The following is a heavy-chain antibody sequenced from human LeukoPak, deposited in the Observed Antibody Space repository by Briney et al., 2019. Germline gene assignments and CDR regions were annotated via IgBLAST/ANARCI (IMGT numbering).Heavy chain of an antibody. Sequence: SQTLSLTCTVSGGSISSGSYYWSWIRQPAGKGLEWIGRIYTSGSTNYNPSLKSRVTISVDTSKNQFSLKLSSVTAADTAVYYCARHRYYYGSGTRWSEIDYWGQGTLVTVSS. J-gene: IGHJ4*02. CDR2: IYTSGST. D-gene: IGHD3-10*01. CDR1: GGSISSGSYY. CDR3: ARHRYYYGSGTRWSEIDY. V-gene: IGHV4-61*02.